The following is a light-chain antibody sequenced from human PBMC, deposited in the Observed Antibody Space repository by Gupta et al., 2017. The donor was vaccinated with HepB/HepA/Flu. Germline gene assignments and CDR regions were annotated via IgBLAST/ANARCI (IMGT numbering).Light chain of an antibody. V-gene: IGLV1-44*01. CDR3: AAWDDSLNGYWV. J-gene: IGLJ3*02. Sequence: QSVLIQPPSASGTPGQRVTISCSGSSPNIGTNTVHWYRQLPGTAPQLLIYSNGHRPSGVPDRFSGSKSGTSASLAISGLQSEDEADYHCAAWDDSLNGYWVFGGGTKLTVL. CDR1: SPNIGTNT. CDR2: SNG.